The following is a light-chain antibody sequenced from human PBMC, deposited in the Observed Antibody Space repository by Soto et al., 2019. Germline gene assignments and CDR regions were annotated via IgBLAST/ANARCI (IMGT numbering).Light chain of an antibody. Sequence: QAVVTQESSFSVSPGGTVTLTCGLISGSVSTANNPNWYQQTPGQATRTLIYITSTRSSGVPDRFSGSILGNKAALTITGAQTDDESDYYCALFMGNGISVFGTGTKLTVL. CDR2: ITS. V-gene: IGLV8-61*01. J-gene: IGLJ1*01. CDR3: ALFMGNGISV. CDR1: SGSVSTANN.